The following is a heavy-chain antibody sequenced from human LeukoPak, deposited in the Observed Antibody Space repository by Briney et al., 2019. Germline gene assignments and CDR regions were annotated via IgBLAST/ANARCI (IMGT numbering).Heavy chain of an antibody. Sequence: SGGSLRLSSAASGFTFSSYAMSWVRQAPGKGLEWVSAISGSGGSTYYADSVKGRFTISRDNSKNTLYLQMNSLRAEDTAVYYCAKDLNYYDSSGYYPDPFDYWGQGTLVTVSS. J-gene: IGHJ4*02. D-gene: IGHD3-22*01. CDR3: AKDLNYYDSSGYYPDPFDY. CDR1: GFTFSSYA. V-gene: IGHV3-23*01. CDR2: ISGSGGST.